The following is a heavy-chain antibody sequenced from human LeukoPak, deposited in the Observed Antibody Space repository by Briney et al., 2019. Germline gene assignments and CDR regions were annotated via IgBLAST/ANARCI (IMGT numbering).Heavy chain of an antibody. CDR1: GGSISSYY. CDR3: ARVVEMATINY. Sequence: KPSETLSLTCTVSGGSISSYYWSWIRQPPGKGLEWIGYIYYSGSTNYNPSLKSRVTISVDTSRNQFSLKLSSVTAADTAVYYCARVVEMATINYWGQGTLVTVSS. CDR2: IYYSGST. V-gene: IGHV4-59*12. J-gene: IGHJ4*02. D-gene: IGHD5-24*01.